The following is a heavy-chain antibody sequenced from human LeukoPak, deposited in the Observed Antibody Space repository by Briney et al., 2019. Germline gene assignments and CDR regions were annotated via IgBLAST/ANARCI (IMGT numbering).Heavy chain of an antibody. V-gene: IGHV1-2*02. CDR3: ARERTLTSCYDY. J-gene: IGHJ4*02. CDR2: INPNSGGT. CDR1: GYTFTAYY. D-gene: IGHD2-15*01. Sequence: ASLRVSCTPSGYTFTAYYMHWVRQAPGQRLEWMGWINPNSGGTNYAQKFQGRVTMTRDTSISTAYMELSRLRSDDTAVYYCARERTLTSCYDYWGQGTLVTVSS.